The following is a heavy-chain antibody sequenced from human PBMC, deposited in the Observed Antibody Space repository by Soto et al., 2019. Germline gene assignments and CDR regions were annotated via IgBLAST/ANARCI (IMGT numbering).Heavy chain of an antibody. CDR1: GGSISSSNHY. CDR3: ANIFGSGSYYHNWLDP. D-gene: IGHD3-10*01. J-gene: IGHJ5*02. CDR2: GYNSGST. Sequence: SETLSLTCTVSGGSISSSNHYLGWIRQPPGKGLEWIGSGYNSGSTHYNPSFKRRVTISVDTSKNQFSLKLSSVAAADTAVYYCANIFGSGSYYHNWLDPWGQGTLVTVSS. V-gene: IGHV4-39*01.